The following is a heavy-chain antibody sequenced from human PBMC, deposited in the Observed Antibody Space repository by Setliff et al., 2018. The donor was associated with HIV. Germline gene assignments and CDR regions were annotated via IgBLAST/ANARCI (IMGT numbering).Heavy chain of an antibody. D-gene: IGHD3-10*01. CDR2: IYTSGRT. J-gene: IGHJ4*02. CDR1: GGSISSYY. V-gene: IGHV4-4*07. CDR3: ARGSYTVRIDY. Sequence: PSETLSLTCTVSGGSISSYYWSWIRQPAGKGLEWIGRIYTSGRTTHNPSLKSRVTISRDTSENQFSLRLSSVTAADTAVYYCARGSYTVRIDYWGQGTRVTVSS.